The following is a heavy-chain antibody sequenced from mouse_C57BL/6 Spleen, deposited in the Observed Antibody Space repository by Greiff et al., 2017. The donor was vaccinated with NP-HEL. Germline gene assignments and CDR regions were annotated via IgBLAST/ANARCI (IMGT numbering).Heavy chain of an antibody. CDR1: GFSLPTYG. CDR2: IWRDGGT. J-gene: IGHJ1*03. V-gene: IGHV2-5*01. Sequence: VKLMESGPGLVQPSQSLSITCTVPGFSLPTYGVPWVRQSPGKGLEWLGVIWRDGGTDYNAAFMSRLSITKDNSKRQVFYKMSSLQADDTAIYCGAKNGEEWYFDVWGTGTTVTVSS. D-gene: IGHD2-13*01. CDR3: AKNGEEWYFDV.